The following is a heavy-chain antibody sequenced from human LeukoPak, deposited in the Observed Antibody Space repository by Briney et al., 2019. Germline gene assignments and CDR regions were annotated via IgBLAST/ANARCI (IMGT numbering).Heavy chain of an antibody. D-gene: IGHD6-6*01. Sequence: SETLSLTCTVSGGSISSYYWSWIRQPPGKGLEWIGYIYYSGSTNYNPSLKSRVTISVDTSKNQFSLKLSSVTAADTAVYYCARVEEARTLFDYWGQGTLVTVSS. V-gene: IGHV4-59*12. CDR2: IYYSGST. CDR1: GGSISSYY. J-gene: IGHJ4*02. CDR3: ARVEEARTLFDY.